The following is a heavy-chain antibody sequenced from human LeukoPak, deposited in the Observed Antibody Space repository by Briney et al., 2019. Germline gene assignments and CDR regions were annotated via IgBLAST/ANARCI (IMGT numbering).Heavy chain of an antibody. J-gene: IGHJ1*01. CDR1: GGSISSGSYF. CDR2: IYTSGST. Sequence: SETLSLTCTVSGGSISSGSYFWNWIRQPAGKGLEWIGRIYTSGSTNYNPSLKSRVTISVDRSKNQFSLKLSSVTAADTAVYYCARGRYCTNGVCLYFQHWGQGTLVTVSS. D-gene: IGHD2-8*01. CDR3: ARGRYCTNGVCLYFQH. V-gene: IGHV4-61*02.